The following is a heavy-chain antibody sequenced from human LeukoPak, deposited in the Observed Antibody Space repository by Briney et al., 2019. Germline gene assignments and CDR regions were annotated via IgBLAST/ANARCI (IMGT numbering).Heavy chain of an antibody. CDR3: ARAGPQIYSGYDPFDY. J-gene: IGHJ4*02. V-gene: IGHV1-2*02. CDR2: INPNSGGT. CDR1: GYTLTGYY. D-gene: IGHD5-12*01. Sequence: ASVKVSCKASGYTLTGYYMHWVRQATGQGLEWMGWINPNSGGTNYAQKFQGRVTMTRDTSISTAYMELSRLRSDDTAVYYCARAGPQIYSGYDPFDYWGQGTLVTVSS.